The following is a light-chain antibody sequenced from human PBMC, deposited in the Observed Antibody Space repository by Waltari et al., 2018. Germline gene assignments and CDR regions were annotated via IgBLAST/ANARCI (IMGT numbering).Light chain of an antibody. CDR2: DVT. Sequence: QSALTQPASVSGSPGQSITISCSGIGSRGAAFDYASWYQLHPGKAPQVIIYDVTNRAAGVSHRFSASKSANTASLTISGLQPEDEADYYCSSQTLDGVVLFGGGTKLTVL. V-gene: IGLV2-14*03. J-gene: IGLJ2*01. CDR1: GSRGAAFDY. CDR3: SSQTLDGVVL.